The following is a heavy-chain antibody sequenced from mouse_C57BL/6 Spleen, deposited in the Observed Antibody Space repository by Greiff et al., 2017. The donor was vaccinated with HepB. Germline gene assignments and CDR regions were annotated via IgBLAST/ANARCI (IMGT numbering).Heavy chain of an antibody. J-gene: IGHJ4*01. CDR1: GYTFTSYW. D-gene: IGHD1-1*01. CDR2: IHPNSGST. CDR3: ARRITTVVAQGAMDY. Sequence: QVQLQQSGAELVKPGASVKLSCKASGYTFTSYWMHWVKQRPGQGLEWIGMIHPNSGSTNYNEKFKSKATLTVDKSSSTAYMQLSSLTSEDSAVYYCARRITTVVAQGAMDYWGQGTSVTVSS. V-gene: IGHV1-64*01.